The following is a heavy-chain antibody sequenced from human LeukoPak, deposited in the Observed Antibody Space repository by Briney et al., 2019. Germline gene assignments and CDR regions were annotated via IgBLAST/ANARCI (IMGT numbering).Heavy chain of an antibody. CDR1: GFTFSSYS. CDR3: ARVAVTMIVVVPHYYYMDV. D-gene: IGHD3-22*01. Sequence: GGSLRLSCAASGFTFSSYSMNWVRQAPGKGLEWVSSISSSSSYIYYADSVKGRFTISRDNAKNSLYLQMNSLRAEDTAVYYCARVAVTMIVVVPHYYYMDVWGKGTTVTVSS. J-gene: IGHJ6*03. CDR2: ISSSSSYI. V-gene: IGHV3-21*01.